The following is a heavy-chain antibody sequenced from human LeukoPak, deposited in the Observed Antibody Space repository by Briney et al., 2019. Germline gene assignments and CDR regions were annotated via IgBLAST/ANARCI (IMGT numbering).Heavy chain of an antibody. CDR2: IRYDGSNK. J-gene: IGHJ4*02. V-gene: IGHV3-30*02. Sequence: GGSLRVSCAASGFTFSSYGMHWVRQAPGKGLEWVAFIRYDGSNKYYADSVKGRFTISRDNSKNTLYLQMNSLRAEDTAVYCCARFYGDSTHDFDYWGQGTLVTVSS. CDR1: GFTFSSYG. CDR3: ARFYGDSTHDFDY. D-gene: IGHD4-17*01.